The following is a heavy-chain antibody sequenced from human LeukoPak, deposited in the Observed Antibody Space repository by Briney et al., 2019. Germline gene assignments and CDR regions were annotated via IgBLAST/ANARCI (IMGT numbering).Heavy chain of an antibody. D-gene: IGHD2-8*01. J-gene: IGHJ5*02. CDR1: GFTFSSYW. CDR3: ARGTRGFVLMVYATKPNWFDP. Sequence: PGGSLRLSCAASGFTFSSYWMSWVRQAPGKGLEWVANIKQDGSEKYYVDSVKGRFTISGDNAKNSLYLQMNSLRAEDTAVYYCARGTRGFVLMVYATKPNWFDPWGQGTLVTVSS. CDR2: IKQDGSEK. V-gene: IGHV3-7*01.